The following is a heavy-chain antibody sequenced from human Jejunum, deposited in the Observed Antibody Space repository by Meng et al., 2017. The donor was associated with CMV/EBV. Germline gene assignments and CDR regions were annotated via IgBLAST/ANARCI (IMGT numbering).Heavy chain of an antibody. CDR1: GYNFSTYT. CDR2: ISTNTGTP. J-gene: IGHJ5*02. CDR3: ARGGNFDP. Sequence: QWRLGQSGSDLKKPGASWQVSCKASGYNFSTYTINWGRQAHGRGLEWMGWISTNTGTPTYTQGFTGRFVFSLDTSVSTAYLQISSLKAEDTAVYYCARGGNFDPWGQGTLVTVSS. V-gene: IGHV7-4-1*02. D-gene: IGHD2/OR15-2a*01.